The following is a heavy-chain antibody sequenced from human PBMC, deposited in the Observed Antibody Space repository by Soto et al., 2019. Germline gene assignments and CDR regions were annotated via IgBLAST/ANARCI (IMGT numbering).Heavy chain of an antibody. CDR3: AAYPAGTTDYYYYMDV. Sequence: QVQLVQSGAEVKKPGASVKVSCKASGYTFTSYGISWVRQAPGQGLEWMGWISAYNGNTNYAQKLQGRVTMTTDTSTSTAYMERSSLRADDTALYYSAAYPAGTTDYYYYMDVWGKGTTVTVSS. V-gene: IGHV1-18*01. J-gene: IGHJ6*03. CDR1: GYTFTSYG. CDR2: ISAYNGNT. D-gene: IGHD1-7*01.